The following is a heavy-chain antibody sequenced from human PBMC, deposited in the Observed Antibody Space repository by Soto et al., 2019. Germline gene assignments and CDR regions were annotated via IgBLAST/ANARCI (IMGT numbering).Heavy chain of an antibody. CDR2: ISTSSNSI. CDR3: SRVRGSYFDY. Sequence: EVQLVESGGGLVQPGGSLRLSCAASGFTFSSYSMNWVRQAPGKGLEWVSYISTSSNSIYYAESVKGRFTISRDNAKNSMYLTMNSLSAEDTAVYYCSRVRGSYFDYWGQGTLVTVSS. CDR1: GFTFSSYS. D-gene: IGHD3-10*01. J-gene: IGHJ4*02. V-gene: IGHV3-48*01.